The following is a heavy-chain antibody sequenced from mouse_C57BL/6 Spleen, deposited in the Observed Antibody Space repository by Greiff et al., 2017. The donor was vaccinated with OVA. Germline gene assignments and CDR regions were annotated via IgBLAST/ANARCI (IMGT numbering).Heavy chain of an antibody. D-gene: IGHD1-1*01. CDR1: GYTFTSYG. Sequence: VQLQQSGAELARPGASVKLSCKASGYTFTSYGISWVKQRTGQGLEWIGEIYPRSGNTYYNEKFKGKATLTADKSSSTAYMELRSLTSEDSAVYFCARSSTTVVARYFDVWGTGTTVTVSS. V-gene: IGHV1-81*01. J-gene: IGHJ1*03. CDR2: IYPRSGNT. CDR3: ARSSTTVVARYFDV.